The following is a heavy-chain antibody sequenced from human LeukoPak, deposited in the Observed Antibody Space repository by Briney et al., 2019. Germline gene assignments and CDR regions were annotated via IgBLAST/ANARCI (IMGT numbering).Heavy chain of an antibody. J-gene: IGHJ6*03. CDR3: ARGYSSGWYYYYYYMDV. CDR1: GFTFSSYS. D-gene: IGHD6-19*01. CDR2: ISSSSSYI. V-gene: IGHV3-21*01. Sequence: GGSLRLSCAASGFTFSSYSMNWVRQAPGKGLEWVSSISSSSSYIYYADSVKGRFTISRDNAKNSLYLQMNSLRAEGTAVYYCARGYSSGWYYYYYYMDVWGKGTTVTVSS.